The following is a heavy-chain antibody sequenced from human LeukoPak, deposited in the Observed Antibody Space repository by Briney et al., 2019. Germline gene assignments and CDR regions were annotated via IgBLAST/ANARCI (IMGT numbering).Heavy chain of an antibody. CDR1: GGSFSGYY. Sequence: SETLSLTCSVYGGSFSGYYWSWIRQPPGKGLEWIGEINHSGSTNYNPSLKSRVTISVDTSKNQFSLKLSSVTAADTAVYYCAREGSSGRVAESFDYWGQGTLVTVSS. J-gene: IGHJ4*02. CDR2: INHSGST. D-gene: IGHD3-16*01. CDR3: AREGSSGRVAESFDY. V-gene: IGHV4-34*01.